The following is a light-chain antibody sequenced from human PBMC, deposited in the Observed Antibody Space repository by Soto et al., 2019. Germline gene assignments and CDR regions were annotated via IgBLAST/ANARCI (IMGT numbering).Light chain of an antibody. Sequence: EIVLTQSPGTLSLSPGERATLSCRASQSVSSNFLAWYQQKPGQAPRLLIYGASSRATGIPDRFSGSGSGTDFTLTISRLEPEDFAVYYCQQYCSSPPWTFGQGTKVEIK. CDR3: QQYCSSPPWT. CDR1: QSVSSNF. CDR2: GAS. J-gene: IGKJ1*01. V-gene: IGKV3-20*01.